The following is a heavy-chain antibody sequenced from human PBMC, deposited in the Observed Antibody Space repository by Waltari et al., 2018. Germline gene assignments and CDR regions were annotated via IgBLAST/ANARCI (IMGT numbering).Heavy chain of an antibody. CDR1: GGTFSSYT. D-gene: IGHD2-8*01. CDR2: IIPILGIA. V-gene: IGHV1-69*02. J-gene: IGHJ4*02. Sequence: QVQLVQSGAEVKKPGSSVKVSCKASGGTFSSYTISWVRQAPGPGLEGMGRIIPILGIANYAQKFQGRVTITADKSTSTAYMELSSLRSEDTAVYYCASGGYCTNGVCYAHRTYYFDYWGQGTLVTVSS. CDR3: ASGGYCTNGVCYAHRTYYFDY.